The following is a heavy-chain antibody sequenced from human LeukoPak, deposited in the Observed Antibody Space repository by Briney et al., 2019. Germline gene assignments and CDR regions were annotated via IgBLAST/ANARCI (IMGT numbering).Heavy chain of an antibody. CDR2: INPSGGST. J-gene: IGHJ6*03. D-gene: IGHD3-22*01. CDR1: GYTFTSYY. CDR3: ARGSGTYYYDSSGYYEFYYYYYIDV. Sequence: ASVKVSCKASGYTFTSYYMHWVRQAPGQGLEWMGIINPSGGSTSYAQKFQGRVTMTRDTSTSTVYMELSSLRSEDTAVYYCARGSGTYYYDSSGYYEFYYYYYIDVWGKGTTVTVSS. V-gene: IGHV1-46*01.